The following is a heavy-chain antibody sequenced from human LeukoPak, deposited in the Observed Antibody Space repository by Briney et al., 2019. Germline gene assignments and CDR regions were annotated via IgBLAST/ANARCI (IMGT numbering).Heavy chain of an antibody. V-gene: IGHV3-23*01. CDR3: AKDGGLGMGAFHI. J-gene: IGHJ3*02. D-gene: IGHD7-27*01. CDR2: ISGSGGST. CDR1: GFTFSSYA. Sequence: GGSLRLSCAASGFTFSSYAMSWVRQAPGKGLEWVSFISGSGGSTYYADSVKGLFTISRDNSKNTLYLQVNSLRAEDTAVYYCAKDGGLGMGAFHIWGQGTMVTVSS.